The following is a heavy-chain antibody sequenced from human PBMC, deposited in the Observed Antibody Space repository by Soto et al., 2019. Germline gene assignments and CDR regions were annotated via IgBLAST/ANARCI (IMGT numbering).Heavy chain of an antibody. CDR1: GFTFSYYY. D-gene: IGHD1-1*01. CDR2: SSNSGTFS. V-gene: IGHV3-11*06. CDR3: ARSGDNYNRLDY. Sequence: PGGSLRLSCEGSGFTFSYYYISWIRQAPGKGLEWISYSSNSGTFSRCADSVKGRFSMSRDNTKNLLYLQMNSLRAEDTAVYYCARSGDNYNRLDYWGQGTPVTVSS. J-gene: IGHJ4*02.